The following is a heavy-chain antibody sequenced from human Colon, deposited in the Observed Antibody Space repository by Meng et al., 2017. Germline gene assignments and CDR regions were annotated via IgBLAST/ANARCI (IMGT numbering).Heavy chain of an antibody. CDR2: MSPDNGNT. Sequence: ASVKVSCKASGYTFTTYHINWVRQAPGQGPEWMGWMSPDNGNTAYAQNFQGRVTMTRDSSIGTAYMELSSLRSEDTAVYYCARGGDAGVDYWGQGTPVTVSS. V-gene: IGHV1-8*01. CDR1: GYTFTTYH. J-gene: IGHJ4*02. CDR3: ARGGDAGVDY. D-gene: IGHD2-21*01.